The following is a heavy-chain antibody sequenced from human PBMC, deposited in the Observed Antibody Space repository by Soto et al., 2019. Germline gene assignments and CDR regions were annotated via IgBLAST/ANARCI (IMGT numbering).Heavy chain of an antibody. CDR1: GFIFSSYA. V-gene: IGHV3-30-3*02. Sequence: QVQLVESGGGVVQPGRSLRLSCAASGFIFSSYAMQWVRQAPGKGLEWVAVISYDGSNKYYADSVKGRFTISRDNSKNTLYLQMNSLRAEDTAVYYCAKELQRSFDYWGQGTLVTVSS. D-gene: IGHD2-21*02. CDR3: AKELQRSFDY. CDR2: ISYDGSNK. J-gene: IGHJ4*02.